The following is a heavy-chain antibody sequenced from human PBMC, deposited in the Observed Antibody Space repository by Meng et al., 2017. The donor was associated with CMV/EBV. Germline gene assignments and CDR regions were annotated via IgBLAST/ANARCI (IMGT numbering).Heavy chain of an antibody. V-gene: IGHV3-21*05. D-gene: IGHD2-2*01. Sequence: GESLKISCAASGFTFSSYEMNWVRQAPGKGLEWVSYISSSSSYIYYADSVKGRFTISRDNAKNSLYLQMNSLRAEDTAVYYCATRYCSSTSCHSYYYGMDVWGQGTTVTVSS. CDR2: ISSSSSYI. CDR1: GFTFSSYE. CDR3: ATRYCSSTSCHSYYYGMDV. J-gene: IGHJ6*02.